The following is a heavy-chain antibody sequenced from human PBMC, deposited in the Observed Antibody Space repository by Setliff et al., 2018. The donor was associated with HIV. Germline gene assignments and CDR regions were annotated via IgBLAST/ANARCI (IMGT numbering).Heavy chain of an antibody. J-gene: IGHJ4*02. CDR3: ARGYYEKDY. Sequence: GASVKVSCKASGYTFSSYAISWVRQAPGQGLEWMGGIIPISGTANYAQKFQGRVTITTDESTSTAYMELSSLRSEDTAMYYCARGYYEKDYWGQGTLVTVSS. CDR2: IIPISGTA. CDR1: GYTFSSYA. V-gene: IGHV1-69*05. D-gene: IGHD3-22*01.